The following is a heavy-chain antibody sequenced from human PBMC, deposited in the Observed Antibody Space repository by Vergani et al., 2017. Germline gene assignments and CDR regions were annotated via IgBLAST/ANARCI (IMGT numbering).Heavy chain of an antibody. CDR3: AKAIPXIVVVPAARYRVY. Sequence: EVQLLESGGGLVQPGGSLRLSCAASGFTFSSYAMSWVRQAPGKGLEWVSAISGSGGSTYYADSVKGRFTISRDNSKNTLYLQMNSLRAEDTAVYYCAKAIPXIVVVPAARYRVYWGQGTLVTVSS. CDR1: GFTFSSYA. D-gene: IGHD2-2*01. J-gene: IGHJ4*02. CDR2: ISGSGGST. V-gene: IGHV3-23*01.